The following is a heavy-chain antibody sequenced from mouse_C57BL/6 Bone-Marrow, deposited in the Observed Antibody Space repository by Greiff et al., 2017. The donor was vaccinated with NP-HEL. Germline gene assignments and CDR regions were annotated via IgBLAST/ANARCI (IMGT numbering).Heavy chain of an antibody. J-gene: IGHJ2*01. V-gene: IGHV14-4*01. Sequence: EVQLQQSGAELVRPGASVKLSCTASGFNIKDDYMHWVKQRPEQGLEWIGWIDPENGDTEYASKFQGKATITADTSSNTAYLQLSSLTSEDTAVYYCKFCYYDFDYWGQGTTLTVSS. CDR3: KFCYYDFDY. D-gene: IGHD1-1*01. CDR1: GFNIKDDY. CDR2: IDPENGDT.